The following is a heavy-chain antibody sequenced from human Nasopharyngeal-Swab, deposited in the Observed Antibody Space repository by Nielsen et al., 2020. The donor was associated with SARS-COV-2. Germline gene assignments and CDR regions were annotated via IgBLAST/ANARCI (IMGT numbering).Heavy chain of an antibody. Sequence: GESLKISCAASGFTVSSNYMSWVRQAPGKGLEWASVIYSGGSTYYADSVKGRFTISRDNSKNTLYLQMNSLRAEDTAVYYCARDTPVVPAADYYYGMDVWGQGTTVTVSS. CDR1: GFTVSSNY. CDR2: IYSGGST. V-gene: IGHV3-53*01. CDR3: ARDTPVVPAADYYYGMDV. D-gene: IGHD2-2*01. J-gene: IGHJ6*02.